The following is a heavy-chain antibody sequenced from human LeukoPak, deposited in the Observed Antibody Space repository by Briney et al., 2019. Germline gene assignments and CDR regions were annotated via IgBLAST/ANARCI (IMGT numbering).Heavy chain of an antibody. Sequence: ASVNLSLKASGYTFSDYYIHWVRDAPGQGLEWMWWINPNTGATNYAQKFQGRGTMTRDTPISTTYMDLSRLRSDDTAVYYCARDYHSSGWYLPDSWGQGTLVTVSS. J-gene: IGHJ4*02. D-gene: IGHD6-19*01. CDR1: GYTFSDYY. CDR2: INPNTGAT. CDR3: ARDYHSSGWYLPDS. V-gene: IGHV1-2*02.